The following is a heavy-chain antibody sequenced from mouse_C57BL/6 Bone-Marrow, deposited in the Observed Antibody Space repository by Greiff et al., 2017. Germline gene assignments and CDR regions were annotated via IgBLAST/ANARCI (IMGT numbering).Heavy chain of an antibody. V-gene: IGHV14-4*01. CDR1: GYNIKDYY. CDR2: IDPENGDT. D-gene: IGHD1-1*01. Sequence: EAPLQQSGAELVRPGASVKLSCTASGYNIKDYYMHWVKQRPEQGLEWIGWIDPENGDTEYDAKFKGKATITADTSSNTAYMQLSSLTSVDTAVYYCTTRYYGGCYVYFDYWGQGTTLTVSS. CDR3: TTRYYGGCYVYFDY. J-gene: IGHJ2*01.